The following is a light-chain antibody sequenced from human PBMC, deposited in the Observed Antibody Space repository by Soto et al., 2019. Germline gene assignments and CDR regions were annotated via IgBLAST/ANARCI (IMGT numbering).Light chain of an antibody. CDR2: GAS. CDR3: QQYHIWPSIT. J-gene: IGKJ5*01. Sequence: IVLTQSPGTLSLSPGERATLSCRASQSVTTQLAWYQQKPGQAPRLIIHGASSRATGIPDRFSGSGSGTEFTLTISSLQSEDFAVYYCQQYHIWPSITFGQGTRLEIK. CDR1: QSVTTQ. V-gene: IGKV3D-15*01.